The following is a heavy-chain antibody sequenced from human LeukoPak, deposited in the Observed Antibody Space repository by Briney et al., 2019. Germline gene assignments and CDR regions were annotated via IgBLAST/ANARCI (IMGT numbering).Heavy chain of an antibody. D-gene: IGHD3-16*02. CDR2: ISSSSSYI. V-gene: IGHV3-21*01. J-gene: IGHJ4*02. CDR3: ARDFFAFGGVIALLDY. Sequence: GGSLRLSCAASGFTFSSYSMNWVRQAPGKGLEWVSSISSSSSYIYYADSVKGRFTISRDNAKNSLYLQMNSLRDEDTAVYYCARDFFAFGGVIALLDYWGQGTLVTVSS. CDR1: GFTFSSYS.